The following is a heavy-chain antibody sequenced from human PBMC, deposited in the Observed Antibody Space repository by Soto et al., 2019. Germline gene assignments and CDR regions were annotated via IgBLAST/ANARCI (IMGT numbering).Heavy chain of an antibody. Sequence: QITLKESGPTLVKPTQTLTLTCSCSGFSISADGVGVGWIRQPPGKALEWLAILYWDDDKRYSPSLNSRLTIPKDPSRNQVLLTMTNVDPVDTATYFCAHSRRRASCGGGTCYHFDSWGQRTLVTVSS. CDR1: GFSISADGVG. CDR2: LYWDDDK. D-gene: IGHD2-15*01. J-gene: IGHJ4*02. V-gene: IGHV2-5*02. CDR3: AHSRRRASCGGGTCYHFDS.